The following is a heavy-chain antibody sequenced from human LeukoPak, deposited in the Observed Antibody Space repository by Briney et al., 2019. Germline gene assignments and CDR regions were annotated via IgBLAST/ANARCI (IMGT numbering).Heavy chain of an antibody. D-gene: IGHD2-2*02. Sequence: GGSLRLSCAASGFTFSSYWMSWVRQAPGEGLEWVANIKQDGSEKYYVDSVKGPFTISRDNAKNSLYLQMNSLRAEDTAVYYCARDVRDCSSTSCYSDAFDIWGQGTMVTVSS. CDR1: GFTFSSYW. V-gene: IGHV3-7*01. J-gene: IGHJ3*02. CDR3: ARDVRDCSSTSCYSDAFDI. CDR2: IKQDGSEK.